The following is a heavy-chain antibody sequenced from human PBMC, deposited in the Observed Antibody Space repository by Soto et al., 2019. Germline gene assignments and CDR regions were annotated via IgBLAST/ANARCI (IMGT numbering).Heavy chain of an antibody. CDR1: GFSFSSYA. J-gene: IGHJ4*02. CDR3: ARDPLWFGEIGYFDY. CDR2: IDSSSSFI. Sequence: GGSLRLSCAASGFSFSSYAMNWVRQAPGKGLEWVSSIDSSSSFIYYADSVKGRFTISRDNAKNSLYLQMSSLRAEDTAVYYCARDPLWFGEIGYFDYWGQGALVT. V-gene: IGHV3-21*01. D-gene: IGHD3-10*01.